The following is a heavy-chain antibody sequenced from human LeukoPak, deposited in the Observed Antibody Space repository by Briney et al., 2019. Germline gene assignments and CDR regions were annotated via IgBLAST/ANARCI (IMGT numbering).Heavy chain of an antibody. V-gene: IGHV4-34*01. D-gene: IGHD6-13*01. Sequence: NTSETLSLTCAVYGGSSSGYYWSWIRQPPGKGLEWIGEINHSGSTNYNPSLKSRVTISVDTSKNQFSLKLSSVTAADTAVYYCARQTHSSSWYGGYGMDVWGQGTTVTVSS. CDR3: ARQTHSSSWYGGYGMDV. CDR1: GGSSSGYY. J-gene: IGHJ6*02. CDR2: INHSGST.